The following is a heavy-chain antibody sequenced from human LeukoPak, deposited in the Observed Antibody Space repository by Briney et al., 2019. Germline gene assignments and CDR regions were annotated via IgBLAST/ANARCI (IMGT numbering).Heavy chain of an antibody. V-gene: IGHV3-74*01. CDR2: INSDGSST. CDR1: GFTFSSYW. Sequence: GGSLRLSCAASGFTFSSYWMHWVRQAPGKGLVWVSRINSDGSSTSYADSVKGRFTISRDNAKNTLYLQMNSLRAEDTAVYYCAGDRPCGYSYGSNWFDPWGQGTLVTVSS. CDR3: AGDRPCGYSYGSNWFDP. J-gene: IGHJ5*02. D-gene: IGHD5-18*01.